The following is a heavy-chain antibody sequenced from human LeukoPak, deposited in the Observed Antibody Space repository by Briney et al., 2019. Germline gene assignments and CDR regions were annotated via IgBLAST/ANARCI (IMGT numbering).Heavy chain of an antibody. V-gene: IGHV4-61*02. D-gene: IGHD3-10*01. CDR1: GGSISRGSYY. CDR2: IYNSGST. Sequence: KPSQTLSLTCVVSGGSISRGSYYWNWIRQPAGKGLEWMGRIYNSGSTNYNPSLKSRVTISADMSRNQLSLQLTSVTAADTAMYYCAGQTFGALYFDSWGQGALVTVSS. J-gene: IGHJ4*02. CDR3: AGQTFGALYFDS.